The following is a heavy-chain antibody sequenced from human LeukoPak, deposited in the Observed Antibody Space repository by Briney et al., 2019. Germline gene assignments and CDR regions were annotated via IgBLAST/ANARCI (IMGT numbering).Heavy chain of an antibody. V-gene: IGHV1-2*02. CDR3: ATAVTYEGYYMDV. D-gene: IGHD5-12*01. J-gene: IGHJ6*03. CDR2: INPNSGGT. Sequence: ASVKVSCKASGYTFTCYYMHWVRQAPGQGLEWMGWINPNSGGTNHAQKFQGRVTMTRDTSISTAYMELSRLRSDDTAVYYCATAVTYEGYYMDVWGKGTPVTVSS. CDR1: GYTFTCYY.